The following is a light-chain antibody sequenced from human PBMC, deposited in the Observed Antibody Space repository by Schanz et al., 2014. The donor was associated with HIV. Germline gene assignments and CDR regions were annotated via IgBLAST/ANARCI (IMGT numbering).Light chain of an antibody. CDR1: QSVTSRY. J-gene: IGKJ3*01. V-gene: IGKV3-20*01. CDR3: HHYGGS. Sequence: EIVLTQSPGTLSLSPGERATLSCRASQSVTSRYLAWYKQKHGQAPRLLIFDASIRATGIPDRFSGSGSGTDFTLTISRLEPEDFAVYYCHHYGGSFGPGTKVDF. CDR2: DAS.